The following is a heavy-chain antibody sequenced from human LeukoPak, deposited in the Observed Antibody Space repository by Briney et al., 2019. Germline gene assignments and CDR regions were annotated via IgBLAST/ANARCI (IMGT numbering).Heavy chain of an antibody. Sequence: GGSLRLSCAASEITISNVWMNWVRQAPGKGLEWVGRIKTTTDGDTTDYAAPVKGRFTISRDDSTNTLYLQMNSLNTEDTAVYYCTARSRRLIRGVIVDYWGQGTLVTVSS. CDR1: EITISNVW. CDR2: IKTTTDGDTT. CDR3: TARSRRLIRGVIVDY. J-gene: IGHJ4*02. D-gene: IGHD3-10*01. V-gene: IGHV3-15*01.